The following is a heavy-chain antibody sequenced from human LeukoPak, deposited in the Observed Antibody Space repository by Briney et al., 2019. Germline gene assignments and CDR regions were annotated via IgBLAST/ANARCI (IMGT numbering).Heavy chain of an antibody. D-gene: IGHD3-22*01. J-gene: IGHJ4*02. CDR1: GDSITSGEYY. V-gene: IGHV4-30-4*01. CDR3: AREVRSGFYLGFDS. CDR2: IFDSGTT. Sequence: SETLSLTCSVSGDSITSGEYYWSWIRQPPGKGLDWIGYIFDSGTTYYSPSLKSRVTMSVDTSKNQFSLRLSSVTAADTAVYYCAREVRSGFYLGFDSWGQGILVTVSS.